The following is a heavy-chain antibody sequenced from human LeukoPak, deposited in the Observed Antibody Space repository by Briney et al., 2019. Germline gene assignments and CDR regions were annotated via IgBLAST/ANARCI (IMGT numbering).Heavy chain of an antibody. Sequence: GASVKVSCKASGYTFTSYDINWVRQATGQGLEWMGWMNPNSGNTGYAQKFQGSVTITRNTSISTAYMELSSLRSEDTAVYYCARGFRDFWSGYHSTIDYWGQGTLVTVSS. J-gene: IGHJ4*02. CDR2: MNPNSGNT. V-gene: IGHV1-8*03. CDR3: ARGFRDFWSGYHSTIDY. CDR1: GYTFTSYD. D-gene: IGHD3-3*01.